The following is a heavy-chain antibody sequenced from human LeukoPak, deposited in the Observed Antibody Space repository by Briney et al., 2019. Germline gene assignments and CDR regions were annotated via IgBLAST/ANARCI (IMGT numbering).Heavy chain of an antibody. V-gene: IGHV1-24*01. J-gene: IGHJ5*02. CDR1: GYTLTELS. D-gene: IGHD2-15*01. CDR2: FDPEDGET. Sequence: ASVKVSCKVSGYTLTELSMHWVRQAPGKGLEWMGGFDPEDGETIYAQKFQGRVTMTEDTSTDTAYMELSSLRSEDTAVYYCATKERSGGVPPPFDPWGQGTLVTVSS. CDR3: ATKERSGGVPPPFDP.